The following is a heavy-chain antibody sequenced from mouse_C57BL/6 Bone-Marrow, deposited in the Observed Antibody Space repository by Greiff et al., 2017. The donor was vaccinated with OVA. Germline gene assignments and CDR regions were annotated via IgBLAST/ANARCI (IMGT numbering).Heavy chain of an antibody. CDR3: ARGKLRVYGNPYYAMDY. J-gene: IGHJ4*01. CDR2: IYPGNGDT. D-gene: IGHD2-1*01. CDR1: GYTFTSYN. Sequence: QVQLKESGAELVRPGASVKMSCKASGYTFTSYNMHWVKQTPRQGLEWIGAIYPGNGDTSYNQKFKGKATLTVDKSSSTAYMQLSSLTSEDSAVYFCARGKLRVYGNPYYAMDYWGQGTSVTVSS. V-gene: IGHV1-12*01.